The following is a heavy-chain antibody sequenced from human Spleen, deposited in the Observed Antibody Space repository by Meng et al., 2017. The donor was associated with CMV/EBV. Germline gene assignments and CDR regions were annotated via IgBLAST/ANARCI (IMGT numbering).Heavy chain of an antibody. CDR2: INSRGTT. D-gene: IGHD2-2*01. Sequence: DYHWSWIRQPPGKGLEWIGQINSRGTTDYNPSLKSRLTILLHTSDNQFSLRLTSLTAADTAIYYCARLHPCHEASCSFRGAGWFDPWGQGTLVTVSS. CDR3: ARLHPCHEASCSFRGAGWFDP. V-gene: IGHV4-34*01. CDR1: DYH. J-gene: IGHJ5*02.